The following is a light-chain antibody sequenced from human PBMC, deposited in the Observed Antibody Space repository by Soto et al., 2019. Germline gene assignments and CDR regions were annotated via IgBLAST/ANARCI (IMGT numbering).Light chain of an antibody. J-gene: IGLJ2*01. V-gene: IGLV4-69*01. CDR3: QTWGTGIGV. CDR2: LNSDGSH. Sequence: QPVLTQSPSASASLGASVKLTCTLSSGHSSYAIAWHQQQPEKGPRYLMKLNSDGSHRKGDGIPDRFSGSSSGAEHYLTISSLQSEDEADYYCQTWGTGIGVFGGGTQLTV. CDR1: SGHSSYA.